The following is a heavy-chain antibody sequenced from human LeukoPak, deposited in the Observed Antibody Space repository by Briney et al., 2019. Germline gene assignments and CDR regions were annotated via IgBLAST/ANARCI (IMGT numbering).Heavy chain of an antibody. V-gene: IGHV4-59*01. CDR3: ARGTVVAATRPEYFQH. CDR2: IYYSGST. D-gene: IGHD2-15*01. Sequence: SETLSLTCTVSGGSISSYYWSWIRRPPGKGLEWIGYIYYSGSTNYNPSLKSRVTISVDTSKNQFSLKLSSVTAADTAVYYCARGTVVAATRPEYFQHWGQGTLVTVSS. CDR1: GGSISSYY. J-gene: IGHJ1*01.